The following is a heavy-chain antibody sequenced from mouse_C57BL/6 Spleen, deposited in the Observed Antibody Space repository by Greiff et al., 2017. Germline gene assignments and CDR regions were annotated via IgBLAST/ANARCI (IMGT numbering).Heavy chain of an antibody. CDR1: GYTFTSYW. CDR2: IDPSDSYT. J-gene: IGHJ2*01. D-gene: IGHD2-10*01. Sequence: QVQLQQPGAELVRPGTSVKLSCKASGYTFTSYWMHWVKQRPGQGLEWIGVIDPSDSYTNYNQKFKGKATLTVDTSSSTAYMQLSSLTSEDSAVYYCARGTYYGNFHYFDYWGQGTTLTVSS. CDR3: ARGTYYGNFHYFDY. V-gene: IGHV1-59*01.